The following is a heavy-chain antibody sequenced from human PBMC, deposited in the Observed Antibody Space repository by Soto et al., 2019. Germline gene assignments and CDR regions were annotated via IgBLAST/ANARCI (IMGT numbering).Heavy chain of an antibody. V-gene: IGHV6-1*01. CDR2: TYYRSKWYN. CDR3: ASPLELRGDAFDI. Sequence: SQTLSLTCAISGDSVSSNSAAWNWIRQSPSRGLEWLERTYYRSKWYNDYAVSVKSRITINPDTSKNQFPLQLNSVTPEDTAVYYCASPLELRGDAFDIWGQGTMVTVSS. J-gene: IGHJ3*02. CDR1: GDSVSSNSAA. D-gene: IGHD1-7*01.